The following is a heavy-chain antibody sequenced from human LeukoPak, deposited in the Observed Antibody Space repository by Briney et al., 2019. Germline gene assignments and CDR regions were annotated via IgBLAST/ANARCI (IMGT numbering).Heavy chain of an antibody. D-gene: IGHD1-26*01. V-gene: IGHV1-18*01. CDR1: GYTFTSYG. CDR3: ARKREFFSEKYCWCYYWFHP. J-gene: IGHJ5*02. CDR2: ISAYNGNT. Sequence: ASVKVSCKASGYTFTSYGISWVRQAPGQGLEWMGWISAYNGNTNYAQKLQGRVTMTTDTSTSTAYMELRSLRSDDTAVYYCARKREFFSEKYCWCYYWFHPWGQGPLVTVSS.